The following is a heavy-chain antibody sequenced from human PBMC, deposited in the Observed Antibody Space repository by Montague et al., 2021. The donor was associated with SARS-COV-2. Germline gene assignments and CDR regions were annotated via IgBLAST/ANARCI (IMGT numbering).Heavy chain of an antibody. J-gene: IGHJ6*02. Sequence: SETLSLTCTVYGGSISSYYWSWIRQPAGKGLEWIGRIYNSGNTNYNPSLKSRVTMSVDTSKNQFSLKLSSVTAADTAVYYCAREAWFGETTSASEYYGMDVWGPGTTVTVSS. CDR2: IYNSGNT. CDR1: GGSISSYY. CDR3: AREAWFGETTSASEYYGMDV. V-gene: IGHV4-4*07. D-gene: IGHD3-10*01.